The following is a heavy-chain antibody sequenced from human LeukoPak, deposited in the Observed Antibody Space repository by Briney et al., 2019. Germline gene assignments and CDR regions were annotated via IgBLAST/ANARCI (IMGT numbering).Heavy chain of an antibody. D-gene: IGHD3-22*01. CDR2: ISYDGSNK. V-gene: IGHV3-30*03. J-gene: IGHJ4*02. CDR3: AQGDSSGYYSYYFDY. Sequence: GGSLRLSCAASGFTFSNYGMHWVRQAPGKGLEWVAVISYDGSNKYYADSVKGRFTISRDNSKNTLYLQMNSLRAEDTAVYYCAQGDSSGYYSYYFDYWGQGTLVTVSS. CDR1: GFTFSNYG.